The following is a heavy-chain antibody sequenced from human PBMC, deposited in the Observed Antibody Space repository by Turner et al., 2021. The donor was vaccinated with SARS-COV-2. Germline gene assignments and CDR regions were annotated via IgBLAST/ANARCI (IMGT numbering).Heavy chain of an antibody. V-gene: IGHV4-59*01. J-gene: IGHJ5*02. CDR3: ARETVNNWVDP. CDR1: GGSMNSNY. Sequence: QVQLHESGPRLVKPLETLSLTCTVSGGSMNSNYWSWIRQPPGKRLEWIGYIYYRGSTNYNPSLKSRVAISVDTSKNQFSLNLTSVTAADTAIYYCARETVNNWVDPWGQGTLVTVSS. CDR2: IYYRGST. D-gene: IGHD2-21*02.